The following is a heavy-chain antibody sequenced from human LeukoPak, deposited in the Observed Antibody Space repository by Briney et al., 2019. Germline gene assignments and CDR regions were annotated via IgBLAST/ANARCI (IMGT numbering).Heavy chain of an antibody. CDR3: AKHSYDSSGTPMYFDY. D-gene: IGHD3-22*01. V-gene: IGHV3-23*01. Sequence: GGSLRLSCAASGFTFSSYAMSWVRQAPGKGLEWVSAIGGTNGRTYYADSVKGRFTISRDNSKNTLFLQMNSLRDEDTAVYYCAKHSYDSSGTPMYFDYWGQGTLVTVSS. CDR1: GFTFSSYA. J-gene: IGHJ4*02. CDR2: IGGTNGRT.